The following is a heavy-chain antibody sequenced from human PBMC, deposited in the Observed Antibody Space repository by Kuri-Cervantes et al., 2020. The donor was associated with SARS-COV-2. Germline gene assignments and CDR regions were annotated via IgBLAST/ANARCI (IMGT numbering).Heavy chain of an antibody. CDR3: ARDNTYDFWSGYPVGYFDY. V-gene: IGHV1-3*01. J-gene: IGHJ4*02. CDR1: GYTFTSYA. Sequence: ASVKVSCKASGYTFTSYAMHWVRQAPGQRLEWMGWINAGNGNTKYSQKFQGRVTITRDTSASTAYMELSSLRSEDTAVYYCARDNTYDFWSGYPVGYFDYWGQRTLVTVSS. CDR2: INAGNGNT. D-gene: IGHD3-3*01.